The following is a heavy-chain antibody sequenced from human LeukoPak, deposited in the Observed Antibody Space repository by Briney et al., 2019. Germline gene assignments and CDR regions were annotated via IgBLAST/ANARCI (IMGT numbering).Heavy chain of an antibody. Sequence: PSETLSLTCTVSGGSIGSYDWSWIRQPPGKGLDWIGYIYYSGSTNYNPSLKSRVTISVDTSKNQFSLKLSSVTAADTAVYYCARRVAARPRYAFDIWGQGTMVTVSS. CDR1: GGSIGSYD. J-gene: IGHJ3*02. V-gene: IGHV4-59*01. CDR3: ARRVAARPRYAFDI. D-gene: IGHD6-6*01. CDR2: IYYSGST.